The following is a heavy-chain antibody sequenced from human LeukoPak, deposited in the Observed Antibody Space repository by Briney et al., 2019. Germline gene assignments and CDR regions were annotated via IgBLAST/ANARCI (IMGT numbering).Heavy chain of an antibody. CDR3: ARYVPCPNGVCYPYNWFEP. Sequence: SETLSLTCTVSGGSISSGSDYWSWIRQPAGKGLEWIGRIYTSGSTNYNPSLMSRVTISVDTSKNQFSLKLSSVTAADTAVYYCARYVPCPNGVCYPYNWFEPWGQGTLVTVSS. D-gene: IGHD2-8*01. V-gene: IGHV4-61*02. J-gene: IGHJ5*02. CDR2: IYTSGST. CDR1: GGSISSGSDY.